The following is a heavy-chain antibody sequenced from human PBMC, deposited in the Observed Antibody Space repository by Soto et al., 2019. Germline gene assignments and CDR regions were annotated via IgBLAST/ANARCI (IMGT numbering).Heavy chain of an antibody. D-gene: IGHD2-21*01. CDR2: IYYSGST. V-gene: IGHV4-59*01. CDR1: GGSISSYY. CDR3: ARDRGGDGHADY. Sequence: PSETLSLTCTVSGGSISSYYWSWIRQPPGKGLEWIGYIYYSGSTNYNPSLKSRVTISVDTSKKQFSLKLSSVTAADTAVYYCARDRGGDGHADYWGQGTLVTVSS. J-gene: IGHJ4*02.